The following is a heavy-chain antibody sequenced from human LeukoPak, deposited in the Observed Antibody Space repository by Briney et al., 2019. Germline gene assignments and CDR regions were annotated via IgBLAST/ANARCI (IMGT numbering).Heavy chain of an antibody. CDR1: GFTVSSNY. J-gene: IGHJ4*02. V-gene: IGHV3-53*01. Sequence: GGSLRLSCAASGFTVSSNYMSWVRQAPGKGLEWVSVIYSGGSTYYADSVKGRLTISRDNSKNTLYLQMNSLRAEDTAVYYCARGSIVGAFFDYWGQGTLVTVSS. CDR3: ARGSIVGAFFDY. CDR2: IYSGGST. D-gene: IGHD1-26*01.